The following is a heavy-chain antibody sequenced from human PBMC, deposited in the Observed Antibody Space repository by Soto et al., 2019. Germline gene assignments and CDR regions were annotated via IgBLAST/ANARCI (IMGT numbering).Heavy chain of an antibody. CDR3: AKVAVDTHSFYY. CDR2: ISSSRSYI. Sequence: GTLRLSCAASVFTFSSYNLNWVRQAPGKGLEWVSSISSSRSYIYYSDSLKGRFTISRDNPKNSRYLQMNSLRAEDTAVDYCAKVAVDTHSFYYWGQGTLVSASS. D-gene: IGHD5-18*01. J-gene: IGHJ4*02. CDR1: VFTFSSYN. V-gene: IGHV3-21*01.